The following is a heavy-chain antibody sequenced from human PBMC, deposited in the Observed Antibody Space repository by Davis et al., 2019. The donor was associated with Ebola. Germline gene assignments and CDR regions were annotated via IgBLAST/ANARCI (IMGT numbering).Heavy chain of an antibody. V-gene: IGHV1-69*04. Sequence: AASVKVSCKAPGGTFSSYAISWVRQAPGQGLEWMGRIIPILGIANYAQKFQGRVTITADKSTSTAYMELSSLRSEDTAVYYCAREGPRGSDILTGYYYYYYYGMDVWGQGTTVTVSS. J-gene: IGHJ6*02. D-gene: IGHD3-9*01. CDR3: AREGPRGSDILTGYYYYYYYGMDV. CDR2: IIPILGIA. CDR1: GGTFSSYA.